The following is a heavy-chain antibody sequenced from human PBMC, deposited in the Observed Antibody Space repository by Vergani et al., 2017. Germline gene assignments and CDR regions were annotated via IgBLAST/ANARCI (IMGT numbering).Heavy chain of an antibody. V-gene: IGHV5-51*01. CDR3: ARQVAVVGKWWGPYYYYGMDV. CDR1: GYIFTTYW. CDR2: IYPDDSDT. J-gene: IGHJ6*02. Sequence: EVQLVQSEAEVRKPGESLKISCKGSGYIFTTYWIAWVRQMPGRGLEWMGIIYPDDSDTRYSPSFQGQVTISVDKSISAAYLQWSSLKASDTTIYYCARQVAVVGKWWGPYYYYGMDVWGQGTTVTVSS. D-gene: IGHD6-19*01.